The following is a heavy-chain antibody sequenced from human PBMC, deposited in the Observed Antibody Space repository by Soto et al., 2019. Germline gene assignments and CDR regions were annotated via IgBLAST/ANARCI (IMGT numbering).Heavy chain of an antibody. V-gene: IGHV2-5*02. CDR3: AHRRGGYNWDDAHFDY. CDR2: IYWDDDK. Sequence: QITLKESGPTLVKPTQALALTCTFSGFSLSTSGVGVGRIRQPPGKALEWLAVIYWDDDKRYSPSLKNRLTITKDTSRNQVVLTMTNMDPVDTATYYCAHRRGGYNWDDAHFDYWGQGTLVTVSS. J-gene: IGHJ4*02. CDR1: GFSLSTSGVG. D-gene: IGHD1-20*01.